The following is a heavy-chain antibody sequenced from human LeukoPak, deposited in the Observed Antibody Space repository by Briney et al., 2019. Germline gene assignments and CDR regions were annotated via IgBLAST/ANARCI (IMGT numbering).Heavy chain of an antibody. D-gene: IGHD5-18*01. J-gene: IGHJ4*02. CDR2: ISGSGGST. V-gene: IGHV3-23*01. Sequence: PGGSLRLSCAASGFTFSSYAMSWVRQAPGKGLEWVSAISGSGGSTYYADSVKGRFTISRDNSKNSLYLQMNSLRTEDTALYYCAKDLWIQLWLPVAFDYWGQGTLVTVSS. CDR3: AKDLWIQLWLPVAFDY. CDR1: GFTFSSYA.